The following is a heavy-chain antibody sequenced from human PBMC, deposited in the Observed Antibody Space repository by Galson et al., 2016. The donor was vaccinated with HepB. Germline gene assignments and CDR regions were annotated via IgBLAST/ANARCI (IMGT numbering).Heavy chain of an antibody. Sequence: SLRLSCAASGFNFNDFYMSWVRQAPGRGLEWITYISSGSTTIHHAYSVKGRFTISRDNAKNSLYLQRNSRRAEDTALYYCVRAKECWGQGTLVTVSS. J-gene: IGHJ4*02. CDR3: VRAKEC. CDR1: GFNFNDFY. D-gene: IGHD2/OR15-2a*01. V-gene: IGHV3-11*01. CDR2: ISSGSTTI.